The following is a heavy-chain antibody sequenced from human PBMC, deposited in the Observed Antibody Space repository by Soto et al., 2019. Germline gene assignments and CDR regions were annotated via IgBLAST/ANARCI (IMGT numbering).Heavy chain of an antibody. CDR3: AKDRDGYNWNFEIYYYYYYGMDV. CDR1: GFTFSSYG. J-gene: IGHJ6*02. V-gene: IGHV3-30*18. CDR2: ISYDGSNK. Sequence: QVQLVESGGGVVQPGRSLRLSCAASGFTFSSYGMHWVRQAPGKGLEWVAVISYDGSNKYYADSVKGRFTISRDNSKNTLYRQMNSLRAEEKAVYYCAKDRDGYNWNFEIYYYYYYGMDVWGQGTTVTVSS. D-gene: IGHD1-7*01.